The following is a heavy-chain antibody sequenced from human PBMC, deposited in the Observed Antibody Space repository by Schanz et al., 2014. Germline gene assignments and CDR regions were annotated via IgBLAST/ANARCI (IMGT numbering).Heavy chain of an antibody. Sequence: QVQLVQSGAEVKKPGSSMKVSCKASGGTFSTYPINWLRQAPGQGLEWMGRIIPILGIANYAQKFQGRVTITADRSTSTAYMELSSLRSEDTAVYFCARDLTVDTGYVVHYYYYGMDVWGQGTTVTVSS. J-gene: IGHJ6*02. CDR2: IIPILGIA. V-gene: IGHV1-69*04. D-gene: IGHD5-12*01. CDR3: ARDLTVDTGYVVHYYYYGMDV. CDR1: GGTFSTYP.